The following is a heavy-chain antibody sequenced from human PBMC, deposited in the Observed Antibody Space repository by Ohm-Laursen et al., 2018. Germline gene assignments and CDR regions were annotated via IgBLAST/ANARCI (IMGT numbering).Heavy chain of an antibody. J-gene: IGHJ4*02. CDR2: IWYDGSSD. V-gene: IGHV3-30*02. CDR1: GFTFSRHG. CDR3: AKDLKNQFDLFDF. D-gene: IGHD1-14*01. Sequence: SLRLSCAASGFTFSRHGMHWVRQAPGKGLEWVSLIWYDGSSDYYAASVKGRFTISRDNSKNTVYLQMSSLRVDDTAVYYCAKDLKNQFDLFDFWGQGTLVTVSS.